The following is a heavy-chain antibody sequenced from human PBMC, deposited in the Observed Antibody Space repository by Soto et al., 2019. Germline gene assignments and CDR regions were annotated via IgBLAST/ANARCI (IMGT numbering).Heavy chain of an antibody. D-gene: IGHD3-22*01. V-gene: IGHV3-23*01. CDR1: GFTFSSYA. CDR3: AKRAAPYYYDSSGYHFDY. CDR2: ISGSGGST. Sequence: PGGSLRLSCAASGFTFSSYAMSWVRQAPGKGLEWVSAISGSGGSTYYADSVKGRFTISRDNSKNTLYLQMNSLRAEDTAVCYCAKRAAPYYYDSSGYHFDYWGQGTLVTVSS. J-gene: IGHJ4*02.